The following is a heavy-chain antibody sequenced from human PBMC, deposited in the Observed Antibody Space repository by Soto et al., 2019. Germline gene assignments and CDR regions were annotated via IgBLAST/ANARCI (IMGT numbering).Heavy chain of an antibody. D-gene: IGHD3-22*01. J-gene: IGHJ3*02. Sequence: GASVKVSCKASGVTFSSYAISWVRQAPGQGLEWMGGIIPIFGTANYAQKFQGRVTITADESTSTAYMELSSLRSEDTAVCYCARARSEYYYDSSGSRFDIWGQGTMVTVSS. CDR1: GVTFSSYA. V-gene: IGHV1-69*13. CDR3: ARARSEYYYDSSGSRFDI. CDR2: IIPIFGTA.